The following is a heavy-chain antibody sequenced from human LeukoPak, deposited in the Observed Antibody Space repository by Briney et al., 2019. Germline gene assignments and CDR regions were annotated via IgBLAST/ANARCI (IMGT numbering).Heavy chain of an antibody. CDR1: GFTFSSYS. V-gene: IGHV3-21*01. J-gene: IGHJ4*02. CDR2: ISSSSSYI. CDR3: ASGSGWVFNN. Sequence: PGGSLRLSCAASGFTFSSYSMNWVRQAPGKGLEWVSSISSSSSYIYYADSVKGRITISRDNAKNSQYLQMNSLRAEDTAVYYCASGSGWVFNNWGQGTLVTVSS. D-gene: IGHD6-19*01.